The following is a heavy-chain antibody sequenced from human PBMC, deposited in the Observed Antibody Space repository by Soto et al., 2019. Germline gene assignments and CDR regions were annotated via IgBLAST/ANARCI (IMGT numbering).Heavy chain of an antibody. CDR1: GYTFTSYG. J-gene: IGHJ6*01. CDR3: AREAYYDFLSGYIMVNYYRIDV. Sequence: ASVKVSCKASGYTFTSYGISWVRQAPGQGLEWMGWISAYNGNTNYAQKLQGRVTMTTDTSTSTAYMELRSLRSDDTAVYYCAREAYYDFLSGYIMVNYYRIDVWRRGSTDTVSS. D-gene: IGHD3-3*01. CDR2: ISAYNGNT. V-gene: IGHV1-18*01.